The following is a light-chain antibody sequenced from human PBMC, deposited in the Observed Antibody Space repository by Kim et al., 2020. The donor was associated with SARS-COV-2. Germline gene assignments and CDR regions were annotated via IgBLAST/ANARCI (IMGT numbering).Light chain of an antibody. J-gene: IGKJ4*01. CDR2: DAS. V-gene: IGKV3-11*01. CDR1: QSVSSY. Sequence: EIVLTQSPAHLALSPGERATLSCRASQSVSSYLAWYQQKPGQAARLLIYDASNRATGIPARCSGSGSGTDLTLTISSLGPDDFAVYYCQQRSNWPPLTFGEGTKVDIK. CDR3: QQRSNWPPLT.